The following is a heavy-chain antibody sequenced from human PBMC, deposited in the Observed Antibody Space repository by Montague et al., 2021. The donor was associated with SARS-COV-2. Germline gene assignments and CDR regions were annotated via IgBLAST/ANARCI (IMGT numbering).Heavy chain of an antibody. CDR2: IFYSGDT. CDR1: GGSISSGDYY. CDR3: ARGQGHF. Sequence: TLPLTCTVSGGSISSGDYYWSWIRQHPGKGLEWIGYIFYSGDTYYNPSLKSRVTISVDTSKNQFSLKLSSVTAADTAVYYCARGQGHFWGQGTLVTVSS. V-gene: IGHV4-31*03. J-gene: IGHJ4*02.